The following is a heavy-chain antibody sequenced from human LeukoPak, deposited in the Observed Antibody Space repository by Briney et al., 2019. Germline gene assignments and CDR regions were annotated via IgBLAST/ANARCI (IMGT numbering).Heavy chain of an antibody. CDR1: GYTFTSYA. J-gene: IGHJ4*02. D-gene: IGHD2-2*01. CDR2: INAGNGNT. CDR3: ARVEGYCSSTSCRGGYFDY. V-gene: IGHV1-3*01. Sequence: ASVKVSCKASGYTFTSYAMHWVRQAPGQRLEWMGWINAGNGNTKYSQKFQGRVTITRDTSASTAYMELSSLRSEDTAVYYCARVEGYCSSTSCRGGYFDYWGQGTLVTVSS.